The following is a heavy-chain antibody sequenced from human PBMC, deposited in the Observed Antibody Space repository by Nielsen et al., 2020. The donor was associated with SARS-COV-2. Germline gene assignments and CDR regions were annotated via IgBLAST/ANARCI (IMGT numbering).Heavy chain of an antibody. Sequence: GGSLRLSCKASGHSFTNYWIAWVRQMPGKGLEWMGIVNSRDSDARYSPSFAGQFTLSADSSVTTAYVEWSSLQASDTAMYYCTRGDWDGSDVFAAFDLWGQGTLVSVSS. CDR1: GHSFTNYW. D-gene: IGHD3/OR15-3a*01. CDR3: TRGDWDGSDVFAAFDL. V-gene: IGHV5-51*01. J-gene: IGHJ3*01. CDR2: VNSRDSDA.